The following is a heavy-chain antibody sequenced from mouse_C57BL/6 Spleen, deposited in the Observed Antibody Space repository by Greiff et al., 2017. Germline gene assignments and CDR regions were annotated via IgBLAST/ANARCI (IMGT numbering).Heavy chain of an antibody. J-gene: IGHJ4*01. D-gene: IGHD1-3*01. Sequence: QVQLQEPGAELVKPGASVKISCKASGYAFTGYWMNWVKQRPGKGLEWIGQIYPGDGDTNYNGKFKGKATLTADKSSSTAYMQLSSLTSEVSAVYFCARGKGAMDYWGQGTSVTVSS. CDR3: ARGKGAMDY. CDR2: IYPGDGDT. CDR1: GYAFTGYW. V-gene: IGHV1-80*01.